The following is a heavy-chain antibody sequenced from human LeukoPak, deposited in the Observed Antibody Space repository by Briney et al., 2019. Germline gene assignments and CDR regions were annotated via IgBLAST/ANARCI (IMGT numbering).Heavy chain of an antibody. J-gene: IGHJ4*02. CDR2: INHSGST. Sequence: PSDTLSLTCAVYVRSFSGYYWRWIRHPPGKGLECIGEINHSGSTNYNPSLKSRVTISVDTSKNQFSLKLSSVTAADTAVYYCAREDYDSSGRPFDYWGQGTLVTVSS. V-gene: IGHV4-34*01. D-gene: IGHD3-22*01. CDR1: VRSFSGYY. CDR3: AREDYDSSGRPFDY.